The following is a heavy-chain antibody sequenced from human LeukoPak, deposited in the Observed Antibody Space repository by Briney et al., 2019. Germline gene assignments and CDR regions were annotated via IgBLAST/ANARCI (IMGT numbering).Heavy chain of an antibody. V-gene: IGHV3-21*01. Sequence: PGGSLRLSCAASGFTFSSYSMNWVRQAPGKGLEWVSSISSSSSYIYYADSVKGRFTISRDNAKNSLYLQINSLRAEDTAVYYCARGGGSYYDYWGQGTLVTVSS. CDR2: ISSSSSYI. D-gene: IGHD1-26*01. CDR3: ARGGGSYYDY. CDR1: GFTFSSYS. J-gene: IGHJ4*02.